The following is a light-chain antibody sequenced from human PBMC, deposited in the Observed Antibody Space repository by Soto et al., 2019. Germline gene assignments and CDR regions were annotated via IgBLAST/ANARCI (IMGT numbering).Light chain of an antibody. J-gene: IGLJ3*02. Sequence: QSALTQPRSVSGSPGQSVNISCTGTSSDIGGYDYVSWYQQKPGKAPKVMIYGVTKRPSGVPDRFSGSKSGNTASLSISGLQAEDEADYYCQAYDSSLRAWLFGGGTKLTVL. CDR3: QAYDSSLRAWL. CDR1: SSDIGGYDY. V-gene: IGLV2-11*01. CDR2: GVT.